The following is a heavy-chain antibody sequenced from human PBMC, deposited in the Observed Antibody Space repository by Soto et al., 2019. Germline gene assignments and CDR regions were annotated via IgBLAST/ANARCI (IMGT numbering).Heavy chain of an antibody. J-gene: IGHJ4*02. V-gene: IGHV3-23*01. CDR2: ISDSGGST. CDR1: GFTFSGFA. D-gene: IGHD3-22*01. Sequence: GGSLRLSCAASGFTFSGFAMSWVRQAPGKGLEWVSIISDSGGSTYYADSVKGRFTISRDNSKNTLYLQMNSLRAEDTAVYYCAKDYDSSGYYLDYWGQGTLVTVSS. CDR3: AKDYDSSGYYLDY.